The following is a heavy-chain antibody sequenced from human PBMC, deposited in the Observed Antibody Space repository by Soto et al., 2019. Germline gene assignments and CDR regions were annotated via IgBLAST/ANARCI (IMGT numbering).Heavy chain of an antibody. CDR2: NYYSGST. CDR1: GGSISSSSYY. CDR3: ARPLEDVWSGFYMDV. V-gene: IGHV4-39*01. D-gene: IGHD3-3*01. Sequence: SETLSLACTVSGGSISSSSYYWGWIRQPPGKGLEWIGSNYYSGSTYYNPSLKSRVTISVDTSKNQFSLKLSSVTAADTAVYYCARPLEDVWSGFYMDVWGKGTTVTVSS. J-gene: IGHJ6*03.